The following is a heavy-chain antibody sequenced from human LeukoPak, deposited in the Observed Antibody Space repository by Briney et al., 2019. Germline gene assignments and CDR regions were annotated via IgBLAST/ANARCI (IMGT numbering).Heavy chain of an antibody. CDR1: GYTFTGYY. CDR3: ARDLSDGLIRAVADYY. D-gene: IGHD6-19*01. Sequence: ASVKVSCKASGYTFTGYYMHWVRQAPGRGPEWMGWINPNSGGTNYAQKFQGRVTMTRDTSISTAYMELSRLRSDDTAVYYCARDLSDGLIRAVADYYWGQGTLVTVSS. V-gene: IGHV1-2*02. J-gene: IGHJ4*02. CDR2: INPNSGGT.